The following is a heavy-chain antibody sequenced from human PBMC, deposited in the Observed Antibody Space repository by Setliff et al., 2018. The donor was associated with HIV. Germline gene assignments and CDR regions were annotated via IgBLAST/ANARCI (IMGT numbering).Heavy chain of an antibody. Sequence: GGSLRLSCTASGFALSSYGMHWVRQPPGKGLEWVAFIRFDGSNKYYADSVKGRFTISRDNSKNTLFLQMNSLRAEDTAVYYCAVHYYDSSGYDYWGQGTLVTVSS. V-gene: IGHV3-30*02. CDR2: IRFDGSNK. CDR3: AVHYYDSSGYDY. CDR1: GFALSSYG. J-gene: IGHJ4*02. D-gene: IGHD3-22*01.